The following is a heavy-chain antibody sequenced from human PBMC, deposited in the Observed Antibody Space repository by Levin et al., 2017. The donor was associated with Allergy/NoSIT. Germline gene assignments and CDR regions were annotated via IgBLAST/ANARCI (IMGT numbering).Heavy chain of an antibody. CDR2: INPNSGGT. CDR3: ARAYMVGTTTCDY. CDR1: GYTFTGYY. D-gene: IGHD1-26*01. J-gene: IGHJ4*02. V-gene: IGHV1-2*06. Sequence: GGSLRLSCKASGYTFTGYYMHWVRQAPGQGLEWMGRINPNSGGTNYAQKFQGRVTMTRDTSISTAYTELSRLSSDDTAVYYCARAYMVGTTTCDYWGQGTLVTVSS.